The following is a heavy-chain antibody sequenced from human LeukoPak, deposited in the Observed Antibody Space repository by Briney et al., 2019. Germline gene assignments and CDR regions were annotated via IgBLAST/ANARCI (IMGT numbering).Heavy chain of an antibody. D-gene: IGHD6-6*01. V-gene: IGHV1-8*01. CDR3: ARVTTRPRRHLDY. CDR1: GYTFTSSD. Sequence: ASVKVSCKVSGYTFTSSDINWVRQATGQGLEWMGWMNPNSGNTGYAQKFQGRVTMTRNTSISTASMELSSLRSEDTAVYYCARVTTRPRRHLDYWGQGTLVTVSS. CDR2: MNPNSGNT. J-gene: IGHJ4*02.